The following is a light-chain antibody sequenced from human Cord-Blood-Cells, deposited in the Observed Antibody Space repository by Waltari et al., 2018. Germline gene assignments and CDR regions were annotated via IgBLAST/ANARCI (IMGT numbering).Light chain of an antibody. J-gene: IGKJ2*03. CDR1: QSVSSSY. CDR3: QQYGSSPMYS. Sequence: EIVLTQSPGTLSLSPGERATLSCRAIQSVSSSYLAWYQQKPGQAPRLLIYGASIRATGIPDRFSGSGSGTDFTLTISRLEPEDFAVYYCQQYGSSPMYSFGQGTKLEIK. V-gene: IGKV3-20*01. CDR2: GAS.